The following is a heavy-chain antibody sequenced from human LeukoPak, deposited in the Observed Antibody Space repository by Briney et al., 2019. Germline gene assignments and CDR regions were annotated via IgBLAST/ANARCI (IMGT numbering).Heavy chain of an antibody. V-gene: IGHV4-31*02. CDR1: GGSISSGGYY. J-gene: IGHJ6*02. CDR3: ARKDPAMVSYYYYGMDV. CDR2: IYYSGST. Sequence: SQTLSLTWTVSGGSISSGGYYWSWIRQHPGKGLEWIGYIYYSGSTYYNPSLKSRVTISVDTSKNQFSLKLSSVTAADTAVYYCARKDPAMVSYYYYGMDVWGQGTTVTVSS. D-gene: IGHD5-18*01.